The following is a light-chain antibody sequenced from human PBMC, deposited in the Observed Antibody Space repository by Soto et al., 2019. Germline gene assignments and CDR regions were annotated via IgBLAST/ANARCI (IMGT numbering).Light chain of an antibody. Sequence: QSVLTQPPSVSAAPGQKVTISCSGSSSNIENNYVSWYQQFPGTAPKLLIYDHNKRPSGIPDRFSGSKSGTSATLGITGLQTGDEADYYCGTWDSSLSGVVFGGGTKLTVL. CDR1: SSNIENNY. V-gene: IGLV1-51*01. CDR2: DHN. J-gene: IGLJ3*02. CDR3: GTWDSSLSGVV.